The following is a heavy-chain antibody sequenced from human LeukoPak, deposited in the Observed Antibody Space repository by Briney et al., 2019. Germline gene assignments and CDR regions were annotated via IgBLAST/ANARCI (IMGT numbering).Heavy chain of an antibody. Sequence: ASETLSLTYTVSGGSISSYYWSWIRQPPGKGLEWIGYIYYSGSTNYNPSLKSRVTISVDTSKNQFSLKLSSVTAADTAVYYCARDVGEGDYYYGMDVWGQGTTVTVSS. D-gene: IGHD3-16*01. CDR1: GGSISSYY. CDR3: ARDVGEGDYYYGMDV. CDR2: IYYSGST. J-gene: IGHJ6*02. V-gene: IGHV4-59*01.